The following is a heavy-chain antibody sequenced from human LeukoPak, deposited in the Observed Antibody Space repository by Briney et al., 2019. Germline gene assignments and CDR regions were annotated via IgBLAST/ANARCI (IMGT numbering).Heavy chain of an antibody. CDR3: ARDIPGSYVLNFDY. CDR1: GFTFSDYY. Sequence: GGSLRLSCAASGFTFSDYYMSWIRQAPGKGLEWVSYISSSGSTIHYADSVKGRFTISRDNAKNSLYLQMNSLRAEDTAVYYCARDIPGSYVLNFDYWGQGTLVTVSS. V-gene: IGHV3-11*01. D-gene: IGHD1-26*01. CDR2: ISSSGSTI. J-gene: IGHJ4*02.